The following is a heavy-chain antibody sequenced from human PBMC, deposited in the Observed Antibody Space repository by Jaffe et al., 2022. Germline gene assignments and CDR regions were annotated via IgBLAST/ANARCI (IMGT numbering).Heavy chain of an antibody. V-gene: IGHV7-4-1*02. Sequence: QVQLVQSGSELKKPGASVKVSCKASGYIFSTYAMNWVRQAPGQGLEWMGWINTNTGNPTYAQGFTGRFVFSLDTSVSTAFLQISSLEADDTAFYYCARGGGWLPHWFDPWGQGTLVTVSS. CDR3: ARGGGWLPHWFDP. J-gene: IGHJ5*02. CDR2: INTNTGNP. CDR1: GYIFSTYA. D-gene: IGHD6-19*01.